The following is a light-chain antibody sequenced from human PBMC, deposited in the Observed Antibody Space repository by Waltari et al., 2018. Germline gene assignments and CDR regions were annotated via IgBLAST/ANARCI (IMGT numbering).Light chain of an antibody. CDR3: QQRDSWPLT. Sequence: EMVLTQSPVILSLSPGERAALSCRASQNIGSQLAWYQQGPGQAPRLLIDDVSNRVTGIPARFSGSGSGTDFTLTISGLAPEDTAVYYCQQRDSWPLTFGGGTKVEI. CDR2: DVS. J-gene: IGKJ4*01. CDR1: QNIGSQ. V-gene: IGKV3-11*01.